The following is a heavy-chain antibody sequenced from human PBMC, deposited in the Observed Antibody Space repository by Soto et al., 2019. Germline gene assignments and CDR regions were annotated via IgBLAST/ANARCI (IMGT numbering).Heavy chain of an antibody. CDR2: MYYNGNI. D-gene: IGHD3-16*01. V-gene: IGHV4-59*01. J-gene: IGHJ5*02. CDR3: ASGGDWFDP. Sequence: SETLSLTCNVSGGSISNYYWTWVRQSPEKGLEWIGYMYYNGNINYNPSLKSRVTISIDTSKNQFSLTLKSVTAADTAVYYCASGGDWFDPWGQGVLVTVSS. CDR1: GGSISNYY.